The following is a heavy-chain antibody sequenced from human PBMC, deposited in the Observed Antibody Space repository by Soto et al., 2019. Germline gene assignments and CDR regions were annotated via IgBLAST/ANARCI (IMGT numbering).Heavy chain of an antibody. D-gene: IGHD7-27*01. CDR3: ARVPGP. J-gene: IGHJ5*02. CDR1: VGSISSGGYS. V-gene: IGHV4-30-2*01. CDR2: IYHSGST. Sequence: QLQLQESGSGLVKPSQTLSLTCAVSVGSISSGGYSWGWIRQPPGKGLEWIGYIYHSGSTYYNPSLKSRVTISVDRSKNQFSLKLSSVTAAATAVYYCARVPGPWGQGTLVTVSS.